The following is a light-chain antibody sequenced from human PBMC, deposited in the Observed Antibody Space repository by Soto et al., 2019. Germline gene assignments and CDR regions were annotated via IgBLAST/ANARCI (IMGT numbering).Light chain of an antibody. Sequence: EIVLTQSPGTLSLSPGERATLSCRASQSISSSYLAWYQQKPGQAPRPLIYGASNRATGIPDRFSGSGSGTDFTLTISRLGPEDFAVYYCQQYGSSPITFGPGTKVEIK. CDR3: QQYGSSPIT. J-gene: IGKJ3*01. CDR2: GAS. CDR1: QSISSSY. V-gene: IGKV3-20*01.